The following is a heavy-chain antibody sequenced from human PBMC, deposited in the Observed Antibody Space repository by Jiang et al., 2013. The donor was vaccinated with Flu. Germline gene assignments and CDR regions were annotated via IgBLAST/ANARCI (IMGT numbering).Heavy chain of an antibody. Sequence: GAEVKKPGASVKVSCKASGYSFTNYGITWVRQAPGQGLEWMGWISAYNGNTNYAQNLQGRVTLTTDASTSTAYMELRSLRSDDTALYYCARKGQQLPLDSWGYGTLVTVSS. CDR2: ISAYNGNT. D-gene: IGHD6-13*01. CDR3: ARKGQQLPLDS. J-gene: IGHJ5*01. CDR1: GYSFTNYG. V-gene: IGHV1-18*04.